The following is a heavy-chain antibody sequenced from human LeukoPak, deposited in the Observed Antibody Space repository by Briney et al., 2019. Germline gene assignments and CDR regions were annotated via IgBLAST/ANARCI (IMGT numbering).Heavy chain of an antibody. D-gene: IGHD1-14*01. CDR1: GFTFSNYW. J-gene: IGHJ4*02. CDR2: ISSSSSYI. Sequence: GGSLRLSCAASGFTFSNYWMHWVRQAPGEGLEWVSSISSSSSYIYYADSVKGRFTISRDNAKNSLYLQMNSLRAEDTAVYYCARLGEPRNFDYWGQGTLVTVSS. V-gene: IGHV3-21*01. CDR3: ARLGEPRNFDY.